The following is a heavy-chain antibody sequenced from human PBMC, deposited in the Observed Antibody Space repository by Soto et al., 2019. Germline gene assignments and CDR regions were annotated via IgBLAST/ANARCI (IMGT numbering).Heavy chain of an antibody. Sequence: QVQLVQSGAEVKKPGSSVKVSCKASGGTFSSYTISWVRQAPGQGLEWMGRIIPILGIANYAQKFQGRVTITEDKSTSTAYMELSSLRSEDTAVYYCAGEEYYYGSGAFFDYWGQGTLVTVSS. CDR2: IIPILGIA. D-gene: IGHD3-10*01. CDR3: AGEEYYYGSGAFFDY. J-gene: IGHJ4*02. V-gene: IGHV1-69*08. CDR1: GGTFSSYT.